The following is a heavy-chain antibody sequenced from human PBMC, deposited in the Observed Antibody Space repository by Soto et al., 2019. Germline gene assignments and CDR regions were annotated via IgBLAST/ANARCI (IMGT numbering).Heavy chain of an antibody. CDR1: GFTFSNYA. J-gene: IGHJ4*02. Sequence: PGGSLRLSCAASGFTFSNYAMNWVRQATGKGLEWVSTISGRGGSTYYADSVKGRFTISRDNSNNILYLQMNSLRAEDTAVHYCAKATMTLVVTRLDSWGQGTLVTDYS. V-gene: IGHV3-23*01. CDR2: ISGRGGST. CDR3: AKATMTLVVTRLDS. D-gene: IGHD3-22*01.